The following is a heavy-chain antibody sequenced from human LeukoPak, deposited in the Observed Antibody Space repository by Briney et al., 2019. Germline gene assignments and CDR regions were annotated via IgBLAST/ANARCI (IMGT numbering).Heavy chain of an antibody. D-gene: IGHD3-9*01. J-gene: IGHJ4*02. CDR3: ARGYSDWLSTYFDY. V-gene: IGHV4-61*02. Sequence: SQTLSLTCTVSGGSISSGSYYWSWIRQPAGKGLEWIGRIYTSGSTNYNPSLKSRVTISVDTSKNQFSLKLSSVTAADTAVYYCARGYSDWLSTYFDYWGQGTLVTVSS. CDR1: GGSISSGSYY. CDR2: IYTSGST.